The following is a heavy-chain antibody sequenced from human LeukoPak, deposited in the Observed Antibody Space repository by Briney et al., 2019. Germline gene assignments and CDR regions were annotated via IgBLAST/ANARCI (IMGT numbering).Heavy chain of an antibody. Sequence: PGGSLRLSCAASGFTFSTSWMHWVRQAPGEGLVWDSRINSDGNDRNYADSVKGRFTISRDNAKNTLYLQMNSLRAEDTAVYYCVRDMGYYDKVWGQGTLVTVSS. V-gene: IGHV3-74*01. CDR3: VRDMGYYDKV. D-gene: IGHD3-22*01. CDR1: GFTFSTSW. CDR2: INSDGNDR. J-gene: IGHJ4*02.